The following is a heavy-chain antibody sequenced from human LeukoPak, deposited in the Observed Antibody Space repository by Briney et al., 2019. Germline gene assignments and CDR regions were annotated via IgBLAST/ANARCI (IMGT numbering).Heavy chain of an antibody. CDR1: GGSLSSTNSY. Sequence: SETLSLTCTVSGGSLSSTNSYWGWIPQRPGKGLDCIVNVGYSGSTWYNPFLRGRVTISIDTSKNQFSMKVRSETAADTSMYYCARRPGGDRYYFDYWGQGILVTVSS. V-gene: IGHV4-39*01. J-gene: IGHJ4*02. CDR3: ARRPGGDRYYFDY. CDR2: VGYSGST. D-gene: IGHD2-21*02.